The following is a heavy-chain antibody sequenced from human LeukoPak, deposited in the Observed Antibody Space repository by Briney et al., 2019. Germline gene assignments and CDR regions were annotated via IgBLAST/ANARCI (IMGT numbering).Heavy chain of an antibody. D-gene: IGHD5-18*01. CDR3: ARVITPMVVEDAFDI. V-gene: IGHV3-74*01. CDR1: GFTFSNYW. J-gene: IGHJ3*02. CDR2: INNDGSTT. Sequence: GGSLRLSCAASGFTFSNYWMHWVRQAPGKGPVWVSRINNDGSTTTYADSVKGRFTISRDNAKNTLYLQMNSLRAEDTAVYYCARVITPMVVEDAFDIWGQGTMVTVSS.